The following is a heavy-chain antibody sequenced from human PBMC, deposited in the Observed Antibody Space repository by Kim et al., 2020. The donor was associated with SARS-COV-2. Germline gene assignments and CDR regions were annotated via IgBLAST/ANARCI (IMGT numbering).Heavy chain of an antibody. CDR2: INPSVGST. Sequence: ASVKVSCKASGYIFTNNYLHWVRQAPGQGLEWIGVINPSVGSTSYAQKFQGRLTLTRVTSTSTVYMELSSLRSEDTAVFYCAREVAGGTFDIWGQGTMVIVSS. J-gene: IGHJ3*02. CDR3: AREVAGGTFDI. CDR1: GYIFTNNY. D-gene: IGHD2-15*01. V-gene: IGHV1-46*01.